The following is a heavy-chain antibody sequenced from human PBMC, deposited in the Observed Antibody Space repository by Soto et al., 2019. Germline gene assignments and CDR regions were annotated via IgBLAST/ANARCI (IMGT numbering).Heavy chain of an antibody. J-gene: IGHJ2*01. Sequence: VQLLESGGGLVQPGGSLRLSCAGSEFTFNTFAMAWVRQAPGKGLEWVSGVSGSGGNTYYADSVRGRFTISRDNSKNTLYLQMNSLRAEDTALYYCAKDRYKGYCSGGNCHHIYDLWGRGTLVTVSS. CDR2: VSGSGGNT. V-gene: IGHV3-23*01. CDR1: EFTFNTFA. CDR3: AKDRYKGYCSGGNCHHIYDL. D-gene: IGHD2-15*01.